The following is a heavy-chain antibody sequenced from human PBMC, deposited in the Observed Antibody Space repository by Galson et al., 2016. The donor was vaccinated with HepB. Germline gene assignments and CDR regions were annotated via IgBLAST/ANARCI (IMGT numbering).Heavy chain of an antibody. CDR3: ASIVVVSSAPTNYFDY. J-gene: IGHJ4*02. CDR1: GGSISSTTYY. V-gene: IGHV4-39*01. Sequence: SETLSLTCGVSGGSISSTTYYWVWIRQSPGKGPEWIGSINYSGDTYYDESLKSRVTISVDTSKSQFSLRLRSVTAADTAVYYCASIVVVSSAPTNYFDYWGQGMLVTVSS. D-gene: IGHD2-21*01. CDR2: INYSGDT.